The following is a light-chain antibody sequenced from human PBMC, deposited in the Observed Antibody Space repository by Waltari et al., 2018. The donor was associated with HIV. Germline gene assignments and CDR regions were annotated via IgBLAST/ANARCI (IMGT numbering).Light chain of an antibody. CDR1: QDISRY. Sequence: SLSASVGDRVTVTCQASQDISRYLNWYQQKAGKAPHLLIYGASNLHAGVPSRFSGSGSGTDFTLTISSLQPEDIATYYCQHYDNLPLTFGGGTKVGIK. CDR2: GAS. J-gene: IGKJ4*01. CDR3: QHYDNLPLT. V-gene: IGKV1-33*01.